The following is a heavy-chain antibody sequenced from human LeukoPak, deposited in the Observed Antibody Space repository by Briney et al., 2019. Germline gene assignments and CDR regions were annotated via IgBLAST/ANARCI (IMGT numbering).Heavy chain of an antibody. J-gene: IGHJ2*01. CDR2: IYTSGST. CDR1: GGSISSYY. V-gene: IGHV4-4*07. CDR3: ARDLSYYDSSGYYPDYWYFDL. Sequence: SETLSLTCTVSGGSISSYYWSWIRQPPGKGLEWIGRIYTSGSTNYNPSLKSRVTMSVDTSKNQFSLKLSSVTAADTAVYYCARDLSYYDSSGYYPDYWYFDLWGRGTLVTVSS. D-gene: IGHD3-22*01.